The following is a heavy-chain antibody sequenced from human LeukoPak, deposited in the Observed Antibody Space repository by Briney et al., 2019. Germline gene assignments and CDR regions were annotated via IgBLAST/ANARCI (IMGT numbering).Heavy chain of an antibody. CDR1: GFTFSSYW. D-gene: IGHD4-11*01. J-gene: IGHJ4*02. V-gene: IGHV3-7*01. CDR3: ARDDVGDDYSSEDFDC. Sequence: GGSLRLSCAASGFTFSSYWMSWVRQAPGKGLEWVANIKQDGSEQNYLDSVKGRFTISRDNAKNSLYLQMNSLRAEDTAVYYCARDDVGDDYSSEDFDCWGQGTLVTVSS. CDR2: IKQDGSEQ.